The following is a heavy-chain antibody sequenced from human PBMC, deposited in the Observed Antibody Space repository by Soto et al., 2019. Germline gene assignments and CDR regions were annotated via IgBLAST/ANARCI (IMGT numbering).Heavy chain of an antibody. V-gene: IGHV4-59*01. CDR1: GGSISSYY. D-gene: IGHD1-1*01. CDR2: IYYSGST. J-gene: IGHJ2*01. Sequence: QVQLQESGPGLVKPSETLSLTCTASGGSISSYYWSWIRQPPGKGLEWIGYIYYSGSTNYNPSLKSRVTISVDTSKNQSSLKLSSVTAADTAVYYCARVWTFHWYFDLWGRGTLVTVSS. CDR3: ARVWTFHWYFDL.